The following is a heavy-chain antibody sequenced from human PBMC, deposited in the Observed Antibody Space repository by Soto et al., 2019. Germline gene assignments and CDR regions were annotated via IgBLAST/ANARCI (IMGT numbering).Heavy chain of an antibody. V-gene: IGHV3-72*01. CDR3: ARPSADYCSGGSCFDY. J-gene: IGHJ4*02. CDR1: GFTFSDHY. CDR2: TRNKANSYTT. Sequence: GGSLRLSCAASGFTFSDHYMDWVRQAPGRGLEWVGRTRNKANSYTTEYAASVKGRFTISRDDSKNSLYLQMNSLKTEDTAVYYCARPSADYCSGGSCFDYWGQGTLVTVSS. D-gene: IGHD2-15*01.